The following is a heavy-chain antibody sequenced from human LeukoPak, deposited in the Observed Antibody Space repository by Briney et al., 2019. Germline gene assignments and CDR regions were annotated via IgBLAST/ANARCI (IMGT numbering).Heavy chain of an antibody. J-gene: IGHJ4*02. Sequence: GGSLRLSCAASGFTFGDYDMHWVRQAPGKGLEWVSLIRADGGTTHYADSVKGRFTISRDNSKNSLYLQMNTLRTEDTALYYCARDNTGSYEYWGQGTLVTVSP. CDR3: ARDNTGSYEY. CDR2: IRADGGTT. V-gene: IGHV3-43*02. D-gene: IGHD1-26*01. CDR1: GFTFGDYD.